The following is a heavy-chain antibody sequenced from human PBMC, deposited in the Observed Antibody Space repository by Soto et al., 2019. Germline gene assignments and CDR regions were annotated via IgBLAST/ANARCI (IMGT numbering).Heavy chain of an antibody. CDR2: ISGSSTYI. CDR3: ARGGGGGYSSSSQYYFDY. Sequence: EVHLVESGGGLVKPGGSLRLSCAASGFTFSSQSLNWVRQAPGKGLEWVSSISGSSTYIHYADSVKGRFTISRDNGNNSLSLQMNSLGAGDTAVYFCARGGGGGYSSSSQYYFDYWGQGTLVTVSS. V-gene: IGHV3-21*01. D-gene: IGHD6-6*01. J-gene: IGHJ4*02. CDR1: GFTFSSQS.